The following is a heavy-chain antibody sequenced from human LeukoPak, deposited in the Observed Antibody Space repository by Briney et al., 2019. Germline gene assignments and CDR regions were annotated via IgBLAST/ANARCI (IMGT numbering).Heavy chain of an antibody. CDR1: GYSISSGYY. CDR2: IYHSGST. D-gene: IGHD3-3*01. J-gene: IGHJ6*03. CDR3: ARSYYDFWSGYLNHYYYYMDV. Sequence: PSETLSLTCAVSGYSISSGYYWGWIRQPPGKGLEWIGRIYHSGSTYYNPSLKSRVTISVDTSKNQFSLKLSSVTAADTAVYYCARSYYDFWSGYLNHYYYYMDVWGKGTTVTVSS. V-gene: IGHV4-38-2*01.